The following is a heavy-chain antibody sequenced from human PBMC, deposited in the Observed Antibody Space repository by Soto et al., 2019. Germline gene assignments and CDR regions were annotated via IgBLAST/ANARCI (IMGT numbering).Heavy chain of an antibody. V-gene: IGHV1-46*01. CDR3: ARSGNWYYFHY. CDR1: GYTFTSYY. J-gene: IGHJ4*02. D-gene: IGHD1-1*01. CDR2: INPSGGST. Sequence: GASVKVSCKASGYTFTSYYMNWVRQAPGQGLEWMGIINPSGGSTSYAQKFQGRVTMTRDTSTSTVYMELSSLRSEDTAVYYCARSGNWYYFHYWGQGTQVTVSS.